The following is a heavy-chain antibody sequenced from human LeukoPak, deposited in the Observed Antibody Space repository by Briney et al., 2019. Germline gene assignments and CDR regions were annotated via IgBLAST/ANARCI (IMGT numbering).Heavy chain of an antibody. CDR1: GFTFSSYG. Sequence: HPGGSLRLSCAASGFTFSSYGMSWVRQAPGKGLEWVSAISGSGGSTYYADSVKGRFTISRDNSKNTLYLQMNSLRAEDTAVYYCARAAAAAGTDYFDYWGQGTLVTVSS. CDR3: ARAAAAAGTDYFDY. D-gene: IGHD6-13*01. J-gene: IGHJ4*02. CDR2: ISGSGGST. V-gene: IGHV3-23*01.